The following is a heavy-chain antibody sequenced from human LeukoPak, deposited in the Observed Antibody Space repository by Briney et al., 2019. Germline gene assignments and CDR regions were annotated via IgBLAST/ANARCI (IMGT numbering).Heavy chain of an antibody. CDR2: INPSGGST. CDR3: ARDKDLDRSGYYYFDY. CDR1: GYTFTGYY. V-gene: IGHV1-46*01. D-gene: IGHD3-22*01. J-gene: IGHJ4*02. Sequence: ASVKVSCKASGYTFTGYYMHWVRQAPGQGLEWMGIINPSGGSTSYAQKFQGRVTMTRDTSTSTVYMELSSLRSEDTAVYYCARDKDLDRSGYYYFDYWGQGTLVTVSS.